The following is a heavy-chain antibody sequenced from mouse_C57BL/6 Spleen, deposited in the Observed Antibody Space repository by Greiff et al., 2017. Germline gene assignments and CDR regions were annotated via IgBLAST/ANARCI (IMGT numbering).Heavy chain of an antibody. CDR1: GYSITSGYD. Sequence: VQLQQSGPGMVKPSQSLSLTCTVTGYSITSGYDWHWIRHFPGNKLEWMGYISYSGSTNSNPSLKSRISITHDTSKNHFFLKLNSVTTEDTATYYCAGGDYLFAYWGQGTLVTVSA. CDR3: AGGDYLFAY. CDR2: ISYSGST. J-gene: IGHJ3*01. V-gene: IGHV3-1*01. D-gene: IGHD5-5*01.